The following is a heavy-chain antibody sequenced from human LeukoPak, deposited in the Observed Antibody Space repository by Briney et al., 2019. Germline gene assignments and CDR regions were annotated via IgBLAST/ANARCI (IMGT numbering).Heavy chain of an antibody. CDR2: ISSSGSTM. J-gene: IGHJ4*02. D-gene: IGHD2-8*02. CDR1: GFTFSSYE. CDR3: ARGTGVDY. Sequence: GGPLRLSCATSGFTFSSYEMNWVRQAPGRGLEWVSYISSSGSTMYYADSVKGRFTISRDNAKNSLYLQMNSLRAEDTAVYYCARGTGVDYWGQGTLVTVSS. V-gene: IGHV3-48*03.